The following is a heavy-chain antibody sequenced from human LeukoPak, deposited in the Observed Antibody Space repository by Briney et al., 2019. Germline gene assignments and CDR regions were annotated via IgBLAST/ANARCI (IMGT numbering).Heavy chain of an antibody. CDR2: IYHSGST. CDR3: ARSFGVVPPLGY. V-gene: IGHV4-30-2*01. D-gene: IGHD3-3*01. J-gene: IGHJ4*02. CDR1: GGSISSGGYY. Sequence: SETLSLTCTVSGGSISSGGYYWSWIRQPPGKGLEWIGYIYHSGSTYYNPSLKSRVTISVDRSKNQFSLKLSSVTAADTAVYYCARSFGVVPPLGYWGQGALVTVSS.